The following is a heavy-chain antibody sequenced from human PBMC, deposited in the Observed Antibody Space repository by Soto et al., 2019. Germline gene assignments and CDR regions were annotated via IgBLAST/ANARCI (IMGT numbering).Heavy chain of an antibody. CDR1: GFTFSSYW. J-gene: IGHJ3*02. CDR3: ARDKISDFWSGYDAFDI. D-gene: IGHD3-3*01. V-gene: IGHV3-74*01. Sequence: GGSLRLSCAASGFTFSSYWMHWVRQAPGKGLVWVSRINSDGSSTSDADSLKGRFTIARDNAKNTLYLQRNSLRAEDTAVYYCARDKISDFWSGYDAFDIWGQGTMVTVSS. CDR2: INSDGSST.